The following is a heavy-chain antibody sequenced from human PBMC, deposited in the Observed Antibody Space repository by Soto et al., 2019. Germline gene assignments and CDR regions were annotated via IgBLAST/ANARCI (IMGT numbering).Heavy chain of an antibody. CDR2: IIPILGIA. D-gene: IGHD2-8*01. Sequence: QVQLVQSGAEVKKPGSSVKVSCKASGGTFSSYTISWVRQAPGQGLEWMGRIIPILGIANYAQKFQGRVTITADKSTSTADVEMSSLRSEDSAVYYFARGARGAKMGLWYYMDVWGKGTTVTVSS. CDR1: GGTFSSYT. V-gene: IGHV1-69*02. J-gene: IGHJ6*03. CDR3: ARGARGAKMGLWYYMDV.